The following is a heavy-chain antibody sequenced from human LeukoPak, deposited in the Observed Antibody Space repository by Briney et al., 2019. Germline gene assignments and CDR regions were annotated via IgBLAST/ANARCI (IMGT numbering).Heavy chain of an antibody. V-gene: IGHV1-69*13. CDR2: IIPIFGTA. Sequence: SVKVSCKASGGTFSSYAISWVRQAPGQGLEWMGGIIPIFGTANYAQKFQGRVTITADESTSTAYMELSSLRSEDTAVYYCARDRVPGPSGWFDPWGQGTPVTVSS. CDR3: ARDRVPGPSGWFDP. D-gene: IGHD3-10*01. J-gene: IGHJ5*02. CDR1: GGTFSSYA.